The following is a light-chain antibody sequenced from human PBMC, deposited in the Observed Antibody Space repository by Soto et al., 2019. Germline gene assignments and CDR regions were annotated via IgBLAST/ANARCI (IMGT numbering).Light chain of an antibody. J-gene: IGKJ2*01. CDR1: QSINSW. Sequence: DIQMTQSPSTLSASVGDTVSITCRASQSINSWLAWFQQKPGEAPKLLIFKASTVEFGVPSRFSGHGSGTKFTLTISSLQPDDSATYYCQYYRTYPYTFGQGTKLEIK. CDR3: QYYRTYPYT. CDR2: KAS. V-gene: IGKV1-5*03.